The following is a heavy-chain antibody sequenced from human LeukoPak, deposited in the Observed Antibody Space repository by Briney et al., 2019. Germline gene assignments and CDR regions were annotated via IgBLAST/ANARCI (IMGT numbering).Heavy chain of an antibody. CDR3: AKDRITMIVVVPFYGMDV. D-gene: IGHD3-22*01. V-gene: IGHV3-30*04. CDR2: ISYDGSNK. Sequence: GRSLRLSCAASGFTFSSYAMHWVRQAPGKGLEWVAVISYDGSNKYYADSVKGRFTISRDNSKNTVYLQMDSLRAEDTAVYYCAKDRITMIVVVPFYGMDVWGQGTTVTVSS. CDR1: GFTFSSYA. J-gene: IGHJ6*02.